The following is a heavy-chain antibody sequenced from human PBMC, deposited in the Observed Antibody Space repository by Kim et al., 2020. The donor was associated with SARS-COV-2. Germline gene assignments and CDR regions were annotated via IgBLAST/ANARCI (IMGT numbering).Heavy chain of an antibody. CDR1: GGTFSSYA. D-gene: IGHD3-10*01. CDR3: ARGATTRFGESLDAFDI. Sequence: SVKVSCKASGGTFSSYAISWVRQDPGQGLEWMGGIIPIFGKANYAQKFQGRVTITADESTSTAYMELSSLRSEDTAVYYCARGATTRFGESLDAFDIWGQGKMVTVSS. J-gene: IGHJ3*02. CDR2: IIPIFGKA. V-gene: IGHV1-69*13.